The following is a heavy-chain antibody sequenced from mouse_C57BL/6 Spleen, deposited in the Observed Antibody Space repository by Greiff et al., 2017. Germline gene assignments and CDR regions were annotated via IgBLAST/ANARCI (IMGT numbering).Heavy chain of an antibody. Sequence: QVQLQQPGAELVMPGASVKLSCKASGYTFTSYWMHWVKQRPGQGLEWIGEIDPSDSYTNYNQKFKGKSTLTVDKSSSTAYMQLSSLTSEDSAVYYCARGNYGSYFDYWGQGTTLTVSS. J-gene: IGHJ2*01. D-gene: IGHD1-1*02. CDR1: GYTFTSYW. V-gene: IGHV1-69*01. CDR2: IDPSDSYT. CDR3: ARGNYGSYFDY.